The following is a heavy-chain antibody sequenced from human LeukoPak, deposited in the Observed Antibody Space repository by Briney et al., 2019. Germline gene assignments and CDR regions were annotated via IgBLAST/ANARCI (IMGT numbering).Heavy chain of an antibody. D-gene: IGHD6-19*01. Sequence: SVKVSCKASGGTFSSYAISWVRQAPGQGLEWMGGIIPIFGTANYAQKFQGRVTITADESTSTAYMELSSLRSEDTAVYYCAREMYGLGAVAATPGYFDYWGQGTLVTVSS. CDR3: AREMYGLGAVAATPGYFDY. V-gene: IGHV1-69*13. CDR2: IIPIFGTA. CDR1: GGTFSSYA. J-gene: IGHJ4*02.